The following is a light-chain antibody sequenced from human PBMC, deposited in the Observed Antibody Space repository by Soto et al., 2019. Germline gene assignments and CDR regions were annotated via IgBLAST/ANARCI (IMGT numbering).Light chain of an antibody. CDR3: QQFNNWPRT. Sequence: EIAMTQSAATLSVSPGERATLSCRASQSVSSKLAWYQQKPGQAPRLLIYDASTRATGIPARFSGSGSGTEFTLTISSLQSEDFAVYYCQQFNNWPRTFGQGTRLEIK. V-gene: IGKV3-15*01. CDR2: DAS. J-gene: IGKJ5*01. CDR1: QSVSSK.